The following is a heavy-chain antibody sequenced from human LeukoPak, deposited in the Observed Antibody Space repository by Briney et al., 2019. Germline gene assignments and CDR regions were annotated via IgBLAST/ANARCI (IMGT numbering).Heavy chain of an antibody. J-gene: IGHJ3*02. D-gene: IGHD3-3*01. CDR3: ARDSSVLRFLEWLFPFDAFDI. CDR1: GFTFTSYW. Sequence: GGSLRLSCAASGFTFTSYWMSWVRQAPGKGLEWVANIKQDGSEKYYVDSVKGRFTISRDNAKNSLYLQMNSLRAEDTAVYYCARDSSVLRFLEWLFPFDAFDIWGQGTMVTVSS. V-gene: IGHV3-7*01. CDR2: IKQDGSEK.